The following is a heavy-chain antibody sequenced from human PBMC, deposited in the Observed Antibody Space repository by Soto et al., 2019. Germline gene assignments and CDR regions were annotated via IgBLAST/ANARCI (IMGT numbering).Heavy chain of an antibody. CDR3: TKSRRSVLMVYGFGGMDV. CDR1: VFIVSYYA. V-gene: IGHV3-23*01. J-gene: IGHJ6*02. Sequence: GXSLRLSCAASVFIVSYYAMSWVRQAPGKGLEWVSSISGSGDGTYYGDSVKGRFTLSRDTSQKTLYLQMNNLRGEDTAVYFCTKSRRSVLMVYGFGGMDVWGRGTTVTVSS. D-gene: IGHD2-8*01. CDR2: ISGSGDGT.